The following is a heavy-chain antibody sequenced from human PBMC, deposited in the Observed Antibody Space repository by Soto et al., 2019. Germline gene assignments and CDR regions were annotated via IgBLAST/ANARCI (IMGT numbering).Heavy chain of an antibody. D-gene: IGHD2-15*01. CDR2: INSDGSSL. CDR3: ASLSSDF. Sequence: EVQLVESGGGLVQPGGSLRLSCAASGFTFSTYWMHWVRQDPGKGLAWVSRINSDGSSLSYADSVRGRFTISSDNAKNILYLQLNSLRVEDTGVYFCASLSSDFWGQGTPVTVSS. V-gene: IGHV3-74*01. J-gene: IGHJ4*02. CDR1: GFTFSTYW.